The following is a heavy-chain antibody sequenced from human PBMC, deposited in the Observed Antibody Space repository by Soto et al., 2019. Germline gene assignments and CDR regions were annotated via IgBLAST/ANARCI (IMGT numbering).Heavy chain of an antibody. CDR3: ARGTLSRDGYTGDRDADYMYTMDV. J-gene: IGHJ6*02. D-gene: IGHD4-17*01. V-gene: IGHV1-69*06. CDR2: VIPVFDST. CDR1: GGTLSSYA. Sequence: QVQVVQSGPEVKNPGSSVKVSCKASGGTLSSYAINWVRQAPGQGLEWVGGVIPVFDSTKYAQKCQGRVTITADNSRTTFNLDLTDLSFCGAAVYYCARGTLSRDGYTGDRDADYMYTMDVWGQGTTVTVS.